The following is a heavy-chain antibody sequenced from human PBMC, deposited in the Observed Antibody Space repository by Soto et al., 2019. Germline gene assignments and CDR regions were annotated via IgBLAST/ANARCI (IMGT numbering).Heavy chain of an antibody. V-gene: IGHV4-30-4*01. Sequence: SETLSLTCTVSGGSISSGDYYWSWIRQPPGKGLEWIGYIYYSGSTYYNPSLKSRVTISVDTSKNQFSLKLSSVTAADTAVYYCARDSPEAAEGDYWGQVTLVTVSS. CDR2: IYYSGST. CDR3: ARDSPEAAEGDY. CDR1: GGSISSGDYY. D-gene: IGHD2-15*01. J-gene: IGHJ4*02.